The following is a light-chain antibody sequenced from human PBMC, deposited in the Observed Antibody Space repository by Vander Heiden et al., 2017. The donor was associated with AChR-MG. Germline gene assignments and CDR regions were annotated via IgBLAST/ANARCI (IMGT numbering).Light chain of an antibody. Sequence: EIVLTQSPGTLSLSAGERATLSCRASQSVGNNHLAWYQQKPGQAHRLLILGASSRATGIPDRFSGSGSGTDFTLTISGLEPEEFAVYYCQQESGSTRTFGQGTKVEIK. CDR1: QSVGNNH. CDR2: GAS. CDR3: QQESGSTRT. J-gene: IGKJ1*01. V-gene: IGKV3-20*01.